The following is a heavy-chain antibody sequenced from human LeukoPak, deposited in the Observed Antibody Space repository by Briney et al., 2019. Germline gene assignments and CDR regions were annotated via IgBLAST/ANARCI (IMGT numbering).Heavy chain of an antibody. Sequence: PGGSLRLSCAASGFTFSNYGMHWVRQAPGKGLEWVAFIRYDGSNEYYADSVKGRFTISRDKSKNTLYLQMTSLRAEDTAVYYCAKDKIWGEGYFDYWGQGTLVTVSS. CDR1: GFTFSNYG. CDR3: AKDKIWGEGYFDY. V-gene: IGHV3-30*02. CDR2: IRYDGSNE. J-gene: IGHJ4*02. D-gene: IGHD3-16*01.